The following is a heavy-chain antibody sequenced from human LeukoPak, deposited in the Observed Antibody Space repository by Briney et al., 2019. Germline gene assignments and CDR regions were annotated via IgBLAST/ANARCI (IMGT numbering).Heavy chain of an antibody. D-gene: IGHD1-1*01. Sequence: GGSLRLSCVVSGFTFSESWMSWVRQAPGKGLGWVASLNLDGSDRYYVDSVKGRFTISRDNAKNSLYLQMDSLRVENTAVYYCAKGKRYPDYWGQGTLVTVSS. J-gene: IGHJ4*02. CDR2: LNLDGSDR. V-gene: IGHV3-7*03. CDR3: AKGKRYPDY. CDR1: GFTFSESW.